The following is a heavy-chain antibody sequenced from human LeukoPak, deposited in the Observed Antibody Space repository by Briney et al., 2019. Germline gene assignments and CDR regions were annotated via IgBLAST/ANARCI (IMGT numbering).Heavy chain of an antibody. CDR2: TYYSGST. D-gene: IGHD3-10*01. J-gene: IGHJ5*02. Sequence: PSETLSLTCTVSGGSISSSSYYWGWIRQPPGKGLEWIGSTYYSGSTYYNPSLKSRVTISVDTSKNQFSLKLSSVTAADTAVYYCARHFSWGAGSYYKMDWFDPWGQGTLVTVSS. CDR3: ARHFSWGAGSYYKMDWFDP. CDR1: GGSISSSSYY. V-gene: IGHV4-39*01.